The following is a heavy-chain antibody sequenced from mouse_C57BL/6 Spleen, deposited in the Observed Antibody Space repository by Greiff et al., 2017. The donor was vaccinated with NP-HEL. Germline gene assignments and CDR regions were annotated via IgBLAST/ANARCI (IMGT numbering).Heavy chain of an antibody. CDR2: ISSGGSYT. J-gene: IGHJ2*01. D-gene: IGHD2-5*01. CDR3: ARQVPTIVTTGYYFDY. Sequence: EVHLVESGGDLVKPGGSLKLSCAASGFTFSSYGMSWVRQTPDKRLEWVATISSGGSYTYYPDSVKGRFTISRDNAKNTLYLQMSSLKSEDTAMYYCARQVPTIVTTGYYFDYWGQGTTLTVSS. CDR1: GFTFSSYG. V-gene: IGHV5-6*01.